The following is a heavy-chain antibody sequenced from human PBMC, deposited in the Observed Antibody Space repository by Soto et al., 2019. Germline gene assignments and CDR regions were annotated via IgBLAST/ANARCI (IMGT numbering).Heavy chain of an antibody. Sequence: QVQLQQWGAGLLKPSETLSLTCAVYGGSFSGYYWSWIRQPPGKGLEWLGEINHSGSTNYNPSLKSRVHISVGTSKNQFSLKLSSVTAADTAVYYCARWGLRPGSYCYGMDVWGQGTTVTVSS. V-gene: IGHV4-34*01. CDR2: INHSGST. J-gene: IGHJ6*02. CDR1: GGSFSGYY. D-gene: IGHD3-10*01. CDR3: ARWGLRPGSYCYGMDV.